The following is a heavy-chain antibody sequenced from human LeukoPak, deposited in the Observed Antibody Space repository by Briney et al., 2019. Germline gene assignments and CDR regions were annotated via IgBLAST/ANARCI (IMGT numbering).Heavy chain of an antibody. V-gene: IGHV4-61*02. D-gene: IGHD5-12*01. CDR3: ARLQRGVATTRYYYGMDV. CDR1: GGSISSGSYY. J-gene: IGHJ6*02. Sequence: SQTLSLTCTVSGGSISSGSYYWSWIRQPAGKGLEWIGRIYTSGSTNYNPSLKSRVTISVDTSKNQFSLKLSSVTAADTAVYYCARLQRGVATTRYYYGMDVWGQGTTVTVSS. CDR2: IYTSGST.